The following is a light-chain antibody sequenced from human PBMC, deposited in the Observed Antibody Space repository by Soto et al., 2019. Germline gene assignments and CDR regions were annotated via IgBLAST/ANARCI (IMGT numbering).Light chain of an antibody. J-gene: IGKJ5*01. CDR1: QSISSW. CDR2: DAS. Sequence: DIQMTQSPSTLSASVGARVTITCRASQSISSWLAWYQQKPGKAPKLLIYDASSLESGVPSRFSGSGSGTEFTLTISSLQPEDFATYYCQQLNSYPITFGQGTRLEI. V-gene: IGKV1-5*01. CDR3: QQLNSYPIT.